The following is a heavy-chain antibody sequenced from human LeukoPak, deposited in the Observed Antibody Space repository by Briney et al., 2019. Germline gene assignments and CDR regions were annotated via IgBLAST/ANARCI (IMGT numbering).Heavy chain of an antibody. CDR3: ASAGGGWSFAP. CDR2: LFFNERT. J-gene: IGHJ5*02. V-gene: IGHV4-59*01. D-gene: IGHD6-19*01. CDR1: GASITTYF. Sequence: SETLSLTCAVSGASITTYFWSWIRQSPGKGLEWIGYLFFNERTDYNPSLKSRVTISVDRSKNQFSLKVTSVTAADTAIYYCASAGGGWSFAPCGQGTLVTVSS.